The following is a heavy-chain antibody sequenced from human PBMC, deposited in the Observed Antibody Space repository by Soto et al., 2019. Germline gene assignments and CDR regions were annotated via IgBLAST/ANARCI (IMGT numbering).Heavy chain of an antibody. J-gene: IGHJ3*02. V-gene: IGHV4-61*01. D-gene: IGHD3-10*01. CDR3: ARVWGGAFDI. CDR2: IYYSGST. Sequence: SETLSLTCTVSGGSVSSGSYYWSWIRQPPGKGLEWIGYIYYSGSTNYNPSLKSRVTISVDASKNQFSLKLSSVTAADTAVYYCARVWGGAFDIWGQGTMVTVSS. CDR1: GGSVSSGSYY.